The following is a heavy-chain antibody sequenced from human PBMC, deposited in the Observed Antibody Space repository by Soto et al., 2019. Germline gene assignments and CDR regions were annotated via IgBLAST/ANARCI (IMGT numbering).Heavy chain of an antibody. CDR3: ARGIACSGGSCYFDY. J-gene: IGHJ4*02. D-gene: IGHD2-15*01. V-gene: IGHV3-11*06. Sequence: GSLRLSCAASGFTFSDYYMSWIRQAPGKGLEWVSYISSSSSYTNYADSVKGRFTISRDNAKNSLYLQMNSLRAEDTAVYYCARGIACSGGSCYFDYWGQGTLVTVSS. CDR1: GFTFSDYY. CDR2: ISSSSSYT.